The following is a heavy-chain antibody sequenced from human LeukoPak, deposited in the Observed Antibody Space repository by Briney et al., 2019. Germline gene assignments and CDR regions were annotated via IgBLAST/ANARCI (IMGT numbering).Heavy chain of an antibody. V-gene: IGHV3-11*01. Sequence: GGSLRLSCAAFGSTFSDYYMSWIRQAPGKGLEWVSYISSSGSTIYYADSVKGRFTISRDNAKNSLYLQMNSLRAEDTAVYYCARDRDTATDNDAFDIWGQGTMVTVSS. J-gene: IGHJ3*02. CDR1: GSTFSDYY. D-gene: IGHD5-18*01. CDR3: ARDRDTATDNDAFDI. CDR2: ISSSGSTI.